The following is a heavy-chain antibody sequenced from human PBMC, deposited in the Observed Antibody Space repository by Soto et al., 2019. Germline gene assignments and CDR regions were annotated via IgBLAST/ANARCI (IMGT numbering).Heavy chain of an antibody. CDR2: IVVGSGNT. Sequence: SVKVSCKASGFTFTSSAVQWVRQARGQRLEWIGWIVVGSGNTNYAQKFQERVTITRDMSTSTAYMELSSLRSEDTAVYYCARAPKVSGSAQTRPDFWGQGSLVTVSS. V-gene: IGHV1-58*01. CDR1: GFTFTSSA. CDR3: ARAPKVSGSAQTRPDF. D-gene: IGHD6-6*01. J-gene: IGHJ4*02.